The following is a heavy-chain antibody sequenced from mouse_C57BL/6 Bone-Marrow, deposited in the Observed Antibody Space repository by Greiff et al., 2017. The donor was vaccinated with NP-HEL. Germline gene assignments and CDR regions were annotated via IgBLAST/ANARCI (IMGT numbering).Heavy chain of an antibody. CDR3: ARDPYYYGSSSRDD. D-gene: IGHD1-1*01. CDR1: GYTFTSYW. J-gene: IGHJ2*01. Sequence: VQLQQSGAELVKPGASVKMSCKASGYTFTSYWITWVKQRPGQGLEWIGDIYPGSGSTNYNEKFKSKATLTVDTSSSTAYMQLSSLTSEDSAVYYCARDPYYYGSSSRDDWGQGTTLTVSS. CDR2: IYPGSGST. V-gene: IGHV1-55*01.